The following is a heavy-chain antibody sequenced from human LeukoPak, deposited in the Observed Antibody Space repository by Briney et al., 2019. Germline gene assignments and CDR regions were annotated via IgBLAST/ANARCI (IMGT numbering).Heavy chain of an antibody. CDR2: IIPIFGTA. D-gene: IGHD3-3*01. V-gene: IGHV1-69*13. J-gene: IGHJ4*02. Sequence: EASVKVSCKASGGTFSSYAISWVRQAPGQGLEWMGGIIPIFGTANYVQKFQGRVTITADESTSTAYMELSSLRSEDTAVYYCECRFLEWLLYPFDYWGQGTLVTVSS. CDR1: GGTFSSYA. CDR3: ECRFLEWLLYPFDY.